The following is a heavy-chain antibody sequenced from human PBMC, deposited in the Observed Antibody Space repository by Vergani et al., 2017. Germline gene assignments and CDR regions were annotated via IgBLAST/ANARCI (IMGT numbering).Heavy chain of an antibody. Sequence: QLQLQQWGAGLLKPSETLSLTCAVYGGSFSGYYWSWIRQHLGKGLEWIGYNYYSGSTYYNPSLKSRVTISVDTSKNQFALKLSSVTAADAAVYYCARDPGSGYYVSSGYYKDNAFDIWGQGTMVTVSS. CDR2: NYYSGST. CDR3: ARDPGSGYYVSSGYYKDNAFDI. J-gene: IGHJ3*02. D-gene: IGHD3-22*01. V-gene: IGHV4-34*01. CDR1: GGSFSGYY.